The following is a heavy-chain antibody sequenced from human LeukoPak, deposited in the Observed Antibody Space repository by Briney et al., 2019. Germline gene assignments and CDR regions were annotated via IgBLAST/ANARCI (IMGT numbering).Heavy chain of an antibody. CDR1: GYTFTRYY. Sequence: RASVKVSCKASGYTFTRYYIHWVRQAPGQGPEWMGWMNPNSGGTNYAHKFQGRVALTRDTSISTAYMELSGLRSDDTAVYYCARDPSSSYYLDSWGRGTLVTVSS. D-gene: IGHD6-6*01. V-gene: IGHV1-2*02. CDR3: ARDPSSSYYLDS. J-gene: IGHJ4*02. CDR2: MNPNSGGT.